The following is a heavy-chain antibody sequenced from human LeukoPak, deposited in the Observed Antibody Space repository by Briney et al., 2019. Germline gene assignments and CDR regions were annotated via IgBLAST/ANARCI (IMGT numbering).Heavy chain of an antibody. V-gene: IGHV4-61*01. CDR3: ARVESDWFDP. D-gene: IGHD1-1*01. CDR1: GGSVSSGSYY. J-gene: IGHJ5*02. Sequence: PSETLSLTCTVSGGSVSSGSYYWSWIRQPPGKGLEWIGYIYYSGSTYYNPSLKSRVTISVDTSKNQFSLKLSSVTAADTAVYYCARVESDWFDPWGQGTLVTVSS. CDR2: IYYSGST.